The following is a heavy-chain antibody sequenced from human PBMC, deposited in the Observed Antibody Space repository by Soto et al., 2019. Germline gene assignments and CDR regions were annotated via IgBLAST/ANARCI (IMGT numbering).Heavy chain of an antibody. CDR3: ARRNAAAAVRSFEY. D-gene: IGHD6-25*01. V-gene: IGHV4-39*01. Sequence: QLQLQASGPGLVKPSETLSLTCTVSGASITRSGYYWSWIRLPPGKGMEYIGSIYYTGSTYYNPSLKNRVPISVDTSKNQFCLRMNSVTAADSSVYFCARRNAAAAVRSFEYWGQGTLVSVSS. J-gene: IGHJ4*02. CDR2: IYYTGST. CDR1: GASITRSGYY.